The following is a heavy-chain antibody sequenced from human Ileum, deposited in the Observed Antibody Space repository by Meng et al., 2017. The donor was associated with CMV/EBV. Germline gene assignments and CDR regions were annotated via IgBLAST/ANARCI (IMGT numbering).Heavy chain of an antibody. CDR2: INPSVAST. J-gene: IGHJ4*02. D-gene: IGHD3-10*01. Sequence: ASVKVSCKTSGYTFTSYSVHWLRQAPGQGLEWMGTINPSVASTSYAQKAQKFQARVTMTRDTSASTVYMEVSSLRFEDTAVYYCARSRTQGSGSSSYWGQGNLVNGAS. CDR1: GYTFTSYS. CDR3: ARSRTQGSGSSSY. V-gene: IGHV1-46*01.